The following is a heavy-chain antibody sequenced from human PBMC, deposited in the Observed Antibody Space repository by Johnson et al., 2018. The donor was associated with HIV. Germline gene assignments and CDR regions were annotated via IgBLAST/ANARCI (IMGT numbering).Heavy chain of an antibody. D-gene: IGHD2-15*01. CDR3: AKEQLLRAFDI. J-gene: IGHJ3*02. CDR2: ISWNSGSI. V-gene: IGHV3-9*01. Sequence: VQLVESGGGLVQPGRSLRLSCAASGFTYDDYDMHWVRQAPGKGLEWVAGISWNSGSIGYADSVKGRFTISRDNAKNSLYLQMNSLRAEDTAVYYCAKEQLLRAFDIWGQGTMVTVSS. CDR1: GFTYDDYD.